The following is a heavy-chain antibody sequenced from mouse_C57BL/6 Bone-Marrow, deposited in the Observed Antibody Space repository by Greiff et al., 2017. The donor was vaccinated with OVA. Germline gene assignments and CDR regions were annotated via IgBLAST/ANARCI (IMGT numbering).Heavy chain of an antibody. Sequence: QVQLQQSGPELVKPGASVKISCKASGYAFSSSWMNWVKQRPGHGLEWIGEILPGSGSTNYNEKFKGKATFTADTSSNTAYMQLSSLTTEDSAIYYCARREKRAWFAYWGQGTLVTVSA. CDR1: GYAFSSSW. V-gene: IGHV1-9*01. CDR2: ILPGSGST. CDR3: ARREKRAWFAY. J-gene: IGHJ3*01.